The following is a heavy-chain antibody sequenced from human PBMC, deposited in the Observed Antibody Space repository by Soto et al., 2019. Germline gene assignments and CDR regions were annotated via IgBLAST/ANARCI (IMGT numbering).Heavy chain of an antibody. Sequence: PGGSLRLSCAASGFTFSSYGMHWVRQAPGKGLEWVAVISYDGSNKYYADSVKGRFTISRDNAKNSLYLQMNSLRDEDTAVYYCARTPTVTTAGYYYGMDVWGQGTTVTVSS. D-gene: IGHD4-17*01. CDR2: ISYDGSNK. J-gene: IGHJ6*02. CDR3: ARTPTVTTAGYYYGMDV. V-gene: IGHV3-30*03. CDR1: GFTFSSYG.